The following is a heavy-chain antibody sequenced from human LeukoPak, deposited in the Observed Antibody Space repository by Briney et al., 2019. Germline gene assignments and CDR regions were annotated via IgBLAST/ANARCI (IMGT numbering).Heavy chain of an antibody. J-gene: IGHJ4*02. CDR2: INHSGST. CDR1: GGSFSGYY. CDR3: ARGRLRYYYDSSGYYYGIRFDY. V-gene: IGHV4-34*01. D-gene: IGHD3-22*01. Sequence: PSETLSLTCAVYGGSFSGYYWSWIRQPPGKGLEWIGEINHSGSTNYNPSLKSRVTISVDTSKNQLSLKLSSVTAADTAVYCCARGRLRYYYDSSGYYYGIRFDYWGQGTLVTVSS.